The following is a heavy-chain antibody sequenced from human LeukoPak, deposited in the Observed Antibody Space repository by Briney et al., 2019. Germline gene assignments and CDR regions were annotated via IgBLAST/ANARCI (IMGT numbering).Heavy chain of an antibody. D-gene: IGHD6-13*01. CDR2: IYTSGST. Sequence: SETLPLTCTVSGGSISSYYWSWIRQPAGKGLEWIGRIYTSGSTNYTPSLKSRVTMSVDTSKNQFSLKLSSVTAADTAVYYCARHMGGYSSSWYDYWGQGTLVTVSS. J-gene: IGHJ4*02. CDR1: GGSISSYY. CDR3: ARHMGGYSSSWYDY. V-gene: IGHV4-4*07.